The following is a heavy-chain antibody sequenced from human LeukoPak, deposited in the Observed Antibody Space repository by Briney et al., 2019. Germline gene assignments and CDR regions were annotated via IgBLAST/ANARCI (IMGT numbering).Heavy chain of an antibody. J-gene: IGHJ6*02. D-gene: IGHD6-19*01. Sequence: ASVKVSCKASGYTFTSYYMHWVRQAPGQGLEWMGIINPSGGSTSYAQKFQGRVTMTRDTSTSTVYMELSSLRAEDTAVYYCARGPNENGWLLYYYYGMDVWGQGTTVTVSS. CDR3: ARGPNENGWLLYYYYGMDV. V-gene: IGHV1-46*01. CDR1: GYTFTSYY. CDR2: INPSGGST.